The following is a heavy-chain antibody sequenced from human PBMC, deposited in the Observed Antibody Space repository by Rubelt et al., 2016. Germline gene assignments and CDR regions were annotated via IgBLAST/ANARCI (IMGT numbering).Heavy chain of an antibody. CDR2: IIPHSGGT. V-gene: IGHV1-2*02. CDR1: GYTFTGYY. CDR3: ARGFEGGASDY. J-gene: IGHJ4*02. D-gene: IGHD4/OR15-4a*01. Sequence: QVQLVQSGAEVKKPGASVKVSCKASGYTFTGYYMHWVRQAPGQGLEWMGWIIPHSGGTNYAQKFQGRVTMTRDTTSRTAYLELSRLRSDDTAVYYCARGFEGGASDYWGQGTLVTVSS.